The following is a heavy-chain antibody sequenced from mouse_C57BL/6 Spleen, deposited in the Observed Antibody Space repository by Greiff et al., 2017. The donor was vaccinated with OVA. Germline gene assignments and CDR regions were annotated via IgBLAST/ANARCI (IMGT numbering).Heavy chain of an antibody. CDR2: INPNNGGT. J-gene: IGHJ4*01. CDR1: GYTFTDYY. V-gene: IGHV1-26*01. Sequence: SGPELVKPGASVKISCKASGYTFTDYYMNWVKQSHGKSLEWIGDINPNNGGTSYNQKFKGKATLTVDKSSSTAYMELRSLTSEDSAVYYCAYGSPEAMDYWGQGTSVTVSS. CDR3: AYGSPEAMDY. D-gene: IGHD1-1*01.